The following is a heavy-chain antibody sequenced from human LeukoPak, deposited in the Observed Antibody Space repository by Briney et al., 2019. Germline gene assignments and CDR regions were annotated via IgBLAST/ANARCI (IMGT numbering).Heavy chain of an antibody. J-gene: IGHJ1*01. CDR1: GGSVSDYY. Sequence: SETLSLTCTISGGSVSDYYWSWIRQPPGKGLEWIGYIYYSGSTNYSPSLKSRVTISIDTSKNQFSLKLTSVTAADTAVYYCARDGYSGSDALWGQGTLVTVSS. CDR3: ARDGYSGSDAL. V-gene: IGHV4-59*02. D-gene: IGHD5-12*01. CDR2: IYYSGST.